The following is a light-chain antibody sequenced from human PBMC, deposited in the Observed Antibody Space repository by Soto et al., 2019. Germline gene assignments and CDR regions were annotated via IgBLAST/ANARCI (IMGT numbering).Light chain of an antibody. CDR1: EDVSSK. CDR3: LQYDTWPPVT. J-gene: IGKJ1*01. Sequence: IFMTHSPATLSVSPGGRATLSCRASEDVSSKLAWYQQKPGLPPRLVIYDASTRDTGIPGRFSGSGSGKDFTLTISGLQSEDFAIYYCLQYDTWPPVTFGQGTKVEI. V-gene: IGKV3-15*01. CDR2: DAS.